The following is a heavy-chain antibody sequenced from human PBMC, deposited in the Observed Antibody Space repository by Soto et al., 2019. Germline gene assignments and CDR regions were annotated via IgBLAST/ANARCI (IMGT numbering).Heavy chain of an antibody. CDR3: ARGPLSGTFDP. CDR1: GGSFGGYS. Sequence: KTSETLSLTCEVYGGSFGGYSWSWIRQPPGKGLEWIGEINQSGSTDYNPSLKSRVTISVDRSKNQLFLKMRSVTAADTALYYCARGPLSGTFDPWGQGTLVTVSS. V-gene: IGHV4-34*01. CDR2: INQSGST. J-gene: IGHJ5*02.